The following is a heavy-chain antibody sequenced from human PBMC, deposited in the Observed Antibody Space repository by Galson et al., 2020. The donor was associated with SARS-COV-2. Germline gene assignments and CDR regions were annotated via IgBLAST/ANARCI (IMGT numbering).Heavy chain of an antibody. CDR3: ARLHYGEYAPAAFVI. Sequence: SETLSLTCAVSGTSISSGSYSWNWIRQPPGKGLEWIGYISHSGGTYYNPSLKSRVTISGDRSKNQFSLRLSSVTAADTAVYYCARLHYGEYAPAAFVIWGPGTTVTVAS. CDR1: GTSISSGSYS. CDR2: ISHSGGT. V-gene: IGHV4-30-2*01. J-gene: IGHJ3*02. D-gene: IGHD4-17*01.